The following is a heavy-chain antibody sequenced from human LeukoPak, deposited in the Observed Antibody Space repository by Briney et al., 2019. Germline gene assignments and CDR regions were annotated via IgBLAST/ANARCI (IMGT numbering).Heavy chain of an antibody. CDR2: ISDSGGNT. CDR3: AKGSSGRPIEYFDY. V-gene: IGHV3-23*01. Sequence: GGSLRLSCAASGFTFNIYAMNWVRQAPGKGLEWVSAISDSGGNTYYADSVKGRFTISRHNSKNTLYLQMNSLRAEDTAIYYCAKGSSGRPIEYFDYWGQGTLVTVSS. CDR1: GFTFNIYA. D-gene: IGHD6-25*01. J-gene: IGHJ4*02.